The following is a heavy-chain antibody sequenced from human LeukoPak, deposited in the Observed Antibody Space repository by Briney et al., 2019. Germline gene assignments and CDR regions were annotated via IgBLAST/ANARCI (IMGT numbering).Heavy chain of an antibody. J-gene: IGHJ4*02. CDR2: ISGSDSGT. Sequence: HPGGSLRLSCAASGFTFTNYAMSWVRQAPGMGLEWVSGISGSDSGTYYADSVKGRFTISRDNSRNTLYLQINSLRAEDTAVYYCARLYCSGGSCYSVDYWGQGTLVTVPS. D-gene: IGHD2-15*01. CDR3: ARLYCSGGSCYSVDY. V-gene: IGHV3-23*01. CDR1: GFTFTNYA.